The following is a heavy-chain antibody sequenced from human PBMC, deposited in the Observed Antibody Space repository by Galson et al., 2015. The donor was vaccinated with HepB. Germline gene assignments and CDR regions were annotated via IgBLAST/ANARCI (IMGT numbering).Heavy chain of an antibody. Sequence: LSLTCAVSGASISNGNWWSWVRQTPGKGLEWIGEISHRGSTNYNTSLKSRVSISLDKSRNHFSLELISVTAADTAIYYCARKGGGYCSSTSCYGYFDYWGQGTLVTVSS. CDR3: ARKGGGYCSSTSCYGYFDY. D-gene: IGHD2-2*01. J-gene: IGHJ4*02. V-gene: IGHV4-4*02. CDR1: GASISNGNW. CDR2: ISHRGST.